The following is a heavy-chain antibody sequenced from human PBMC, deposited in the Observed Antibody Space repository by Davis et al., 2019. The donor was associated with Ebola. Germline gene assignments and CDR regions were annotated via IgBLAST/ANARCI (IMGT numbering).Heavy chain of an antibody. CDR1: GFTFSSYA. CDR3: TTELFPVVIYYFDY. Sequence: GESLKISCAASGFTFSSYAMSWVRQAPGKGLEWVGRIKSKTDGGTTDYAAPVKGRFTISRDDSKNTLYLQMNSLKTEDTAVYYCTTELFPVVIYYFDYWGQGTLVTVSS. D-gene: IGHD3-22*01. CDR2: IKSKTDGGTT. V-gene: IGHV3-15*01. J-gene: IGHJ4*02.